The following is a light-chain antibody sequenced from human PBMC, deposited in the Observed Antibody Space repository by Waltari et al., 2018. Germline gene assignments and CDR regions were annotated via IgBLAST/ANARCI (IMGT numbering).Light chain of an antibody. CDR1: QSVSKY. CDR3: QKYVNLPAT. V-gene: IGKV3-20*01. Sequence: EIVLTQSPGTLSLSPGERATLSCRASQSVSKYLAWYQQRPGQAPRLLIYDASIRATGIPDRFSGSGSVTDFSLTISRLEPEDFAVYYCQKYVNLPATFGQGTKVEIE. CDR2: DAS. J-gene: IGKJ1*01.